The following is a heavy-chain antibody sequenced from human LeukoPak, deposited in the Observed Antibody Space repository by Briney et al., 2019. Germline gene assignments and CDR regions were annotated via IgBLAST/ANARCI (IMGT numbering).Heavy chain of an antibody. CDR1: GGSISSYY. D-gene: IGHD3-22*01. Sequence: SETLTLTCTVSGGSISSYYWSWIRQPPGKGLEWIGYIYYSGSTDYNLSLKRRVTILVDTSENQFSLKLSSVTGADTAVYYCGRPSYDTRSDDAFDIWGQGTMVTVSS. J-gene: IGHJ3*02. CDR2: IYYSGST. V-gene: IGHV4-59*12. CDR3: GRPSYDTRSDDAFDI.